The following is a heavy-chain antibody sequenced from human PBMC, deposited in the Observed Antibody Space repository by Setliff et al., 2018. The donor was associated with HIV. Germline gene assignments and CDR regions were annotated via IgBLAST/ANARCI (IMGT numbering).Heavy chain of an antibody. J-gene: IGHJ6*03. Sequence: SETLSLTCTVSGGSISSYYWSWIRQPPGKGLEWIGYIYTSGSTNYNPSLKSRVTISLDTSKNQFSLKLTSVTAADTAVYYCARLSGDYYYMDVWGKGTTVTVSS. CDR1: GGSISSYY. D-gene: IGHD2-15*01. CDR2: IYTSGST. CDR3: ARLSGDYYYMDV. V-gene: IGHV4-4*09.